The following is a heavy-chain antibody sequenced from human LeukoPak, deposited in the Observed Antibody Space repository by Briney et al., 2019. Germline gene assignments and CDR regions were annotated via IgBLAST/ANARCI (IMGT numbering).Heavy chain of an antibody. CDR1: GGSISDSD. CDR3: ARRIQENRMTTANNWFDP. V-gene: IGHV4-59*08. D-gene: IGHD4-17*01. Sequence: PSETLSLTCTVSGGSISDSDWGWIRHPPGKGLEWIGDIYYSGSTKYNPSLMSRVTISIDATKKQFSLKLSSVSAADSAVYYCARRIQENRMTTANNWFDPWGQGTLVTVSS. CDR2: IYYSGST. J-gene: IGHJ5*02.